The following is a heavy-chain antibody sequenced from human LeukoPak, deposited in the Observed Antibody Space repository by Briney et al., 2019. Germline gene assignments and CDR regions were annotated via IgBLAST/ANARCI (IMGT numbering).Heavy chain of an antibody. J-gene: IGHJ4*02. CDR3: ARYEQQLVQVFDY. V-gene: IGHV4-34*01. D-gene: IGHD6-13*01. CDR2: INHSGST. CDR1: GGSFSGYY. Sequence: SETLSLTCAVYGGSFSGYYWSWIRQPPGKGLEWIGEINHSGSTNYNPSLKSRVTISVDTSKNQFSLKLSSVTAADTAVYYCARYEQQLVQVFDYWGQGTMVTVSS.